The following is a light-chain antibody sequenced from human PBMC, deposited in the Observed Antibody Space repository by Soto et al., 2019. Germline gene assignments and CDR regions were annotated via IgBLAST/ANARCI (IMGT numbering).Light chain of an antibody. V-gene: IGKV3-20*01. CDR3: QQYGSLSWT. CDR1: QNVDSNY. Sequence: EVVLTQSRTTLSLSPGARATLSCRASQNVDSNYLAWYQQKPGQAPRIIIFGASGRATGIPDRFSGSGSGTDFTLTISRLEPEDFAVYYCQQYGSLSWTFGQGTKVDI. J-gene: IGKJ1*01. CDR2: GAS.